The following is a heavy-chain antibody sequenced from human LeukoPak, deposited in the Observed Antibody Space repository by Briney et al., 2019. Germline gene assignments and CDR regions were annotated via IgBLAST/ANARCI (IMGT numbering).Heavy chain of an antibody. CDR1: GGSISSYY. D-gene: IGHD6-6*01. V-gene: IGHV4-4*07. J-gene: IGHJ5*02. CDR2: IYTSGST. CDR3: ARGFTSALNWFDP. Sequence: SETLSLTCTVSGGSISSYYWSWIRQPAGKGLEWIGRIYTSGSTNYNPSLKSRVTMSVDTSKDQFSLRLTSVTAADTAVYFCARGFTSALNWFDPWGQGTLVTASS.